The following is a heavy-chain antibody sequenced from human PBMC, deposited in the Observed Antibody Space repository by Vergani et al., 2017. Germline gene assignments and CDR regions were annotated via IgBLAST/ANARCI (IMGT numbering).Heavy chain of an antibody. CDR3: ARVMYRDEASTGYRLEGMDI. D-gene: IGHD3-9*01. Sequence: QVQLEESGPGLVKPSETLSLTCTVSGGSFNTYYWSWIRQSPGQGLEWIGYISSTGSTNYNPSLNSRVTMSVDTSKNQFSLKLRSVTAADTAVYFCARVMYRDEASTGYRLEGMDIWGQGTTVTISS. V-gene: IGHV4-59*13. J-gene: IGHJ6*02. CDR2: ISSTGST. CDR1: GGSFNTYY.